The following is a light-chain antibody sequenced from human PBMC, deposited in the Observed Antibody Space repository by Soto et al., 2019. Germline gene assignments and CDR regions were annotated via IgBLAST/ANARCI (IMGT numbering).Light chain of an antibody. CDR3: QSYDSSLRSV. CDR2: GNS. V-gene: IGLV1-40*01. Sequence: QSVLTQPPSVSGAPGQRVTISCTGSSSNIGAGYDVHWYQQLPGTAPKLLIYGNSNRPSGVPDRFSGSKSGTSASLAITGLQAEDEPDYYCQSYDSSLRSVFGGGTKLTVL. J-gene: IGLJ2*01. CDR1: SSNIGAGYD.